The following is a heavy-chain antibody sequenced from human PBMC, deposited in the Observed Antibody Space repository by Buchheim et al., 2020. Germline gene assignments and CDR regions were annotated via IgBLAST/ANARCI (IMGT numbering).Heavy chain of an antibody. D-gene: IGHD3-22*01. V-gene: IGHV3-30*18. CDR3: AKDVSATMYYYDSSGYSAFDY. Sequence: QVQLVESGGGVVQPGRSLRLSCAASGFTFSSYGMHWVRQAPGKGLEWVAVISYDGSNKYYADSVKGRFTISRDQSKNTLYLQMNSLRAEDTAVYYCAKDVSATMYYYDSSGYSAFDYWGQGTL. CDR1: GFTFSSYG. CDR2: ISYDGSNK. J-gene: IGHJ4*02.